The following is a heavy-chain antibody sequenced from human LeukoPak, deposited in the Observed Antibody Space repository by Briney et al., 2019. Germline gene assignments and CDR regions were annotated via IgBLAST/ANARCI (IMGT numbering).Heavy chain of an antibody. CDR1: GFTFNNYP. V-gene: IGHV3-30-3*01. Sequence: GGSLRLSCAAAGFTFNNYPFHWVRQPAGKGREWVAAVSGDGVHKFYADSVKGRFTLSRDNFRSILYLQMNSLTTDDTALYYCTREYGDYYLGDYWGQGTPVTVSS. CDR3: TREYGDYYLGDY. D-gene: IGHD4-17*01. CDR2: VSGDGVHK. J-gene: IGHJ4*02.